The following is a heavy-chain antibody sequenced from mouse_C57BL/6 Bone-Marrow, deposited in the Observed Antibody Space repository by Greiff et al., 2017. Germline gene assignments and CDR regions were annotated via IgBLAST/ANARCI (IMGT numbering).Heavy chain of an antibody. V-gene: IGHV1-42*01. D-gene: IGHD2-5*01. CDR1: GYSFTGYY. CDR3: ARRHYSKFDY. J-gene: IGHJ2*01. CDR2: INPSIGGT. Sequence: VQLQQSGPELVKPGAPVKKSSKAPGYSFTGYYMNWVKQSPEKSLEWIGEINPSIGGTTYNQKFKAKATLTVDKSSSTAYMQLKSLTSEDSAVYYCARRHYSKFDYWGQGTTLTVSS.